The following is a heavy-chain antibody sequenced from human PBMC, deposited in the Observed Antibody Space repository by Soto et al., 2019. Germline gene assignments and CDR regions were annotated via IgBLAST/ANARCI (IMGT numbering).Heavy chain of an antibody. Sequence: QEQLVESGGGVVQPGGSLRLSCAASGFTFSYYGFHWVRQAPGKGLEWVAVMHTGGNEKYYVDSVKGRFTVSRDDSRNMVYLEMSGLRAEDTAEYFCARDADTTGHYSHFDLWGRGALVAVS. J-gene: IGHJ4*02. V-gene: IGHV3-33*08. D-gene: IGHD3-9*01. CDR2: MHTGGNEK. CDR1: GFTFSYYG. CDR3: ARDADTTGHYSHFDL.